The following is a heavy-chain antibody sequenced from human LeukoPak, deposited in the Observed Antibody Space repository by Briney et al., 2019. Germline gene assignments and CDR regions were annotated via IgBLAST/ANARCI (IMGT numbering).Heavy chain of an antibody. CDR2: ISGSGGST. V-gene: IGHV3-23*01. CDR1: GFTFSGYG. CDR3: ARGGDKRLARNWFDP. Sequence: GGSLRLSCAASGFTFSGYGMSWVRQAPAKGLKWVSAISGSGGSTYYADSVKGRITISRDNSKNTLYLQMNSLRAEDTAVYYCARGGDKRLARNWFDPWGQGTVVTVSS. J-gene: IGHJ5*02. D-gene: IGHD3-16*01.